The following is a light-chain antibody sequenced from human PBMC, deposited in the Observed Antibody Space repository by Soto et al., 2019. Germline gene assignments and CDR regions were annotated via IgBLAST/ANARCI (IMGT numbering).Light chain of an antibody. V-gene: IGLV2-23*02. Sequence: QSALTQPASVSGSPGQSITISCTGSSSDVGTYNLVSWYQHHPGKAPKLMISEVVKRPSGVSNRFSGSKSGNTASLTISGLQAEDEADYYCCSYAGSSMFVFGGGTKLTAL. J-gene: IGLJ2*01. CDR1: SSDVGTYNL. CDR3: CSYAGSSMFV. CDR2: EVV.